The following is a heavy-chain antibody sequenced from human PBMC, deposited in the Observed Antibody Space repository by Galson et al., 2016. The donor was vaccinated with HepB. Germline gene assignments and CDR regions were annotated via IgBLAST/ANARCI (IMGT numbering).Heavy chain of an antibody. V-gene: IGHV3-23*01. CDR3: ARDKVTPGTNWFDP. Sequence: SLRLSCAASGFTFSSYAMSWFRQAPGKGLEWVSAISGRDGTTQYTDSVKGRFIISRDNSENSLYLQMNSLRAEDTAVYYCARDKVTPGTNWFDPWGQGTLVTVSS. CDR1: GFTFSSYA. J-gene: IGHJ5*02. CDR2: ISGRDGTT. D-gene: IGHD4-11*01.